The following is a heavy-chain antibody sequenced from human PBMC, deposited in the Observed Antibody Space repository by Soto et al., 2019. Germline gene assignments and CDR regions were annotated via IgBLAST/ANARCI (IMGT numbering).Heavy chain of an antibody. CDR3: ARDEWSSSGWYLSWFDP. J-gene: IGHJ5*02. Sequence: GGSLRLSCAASGFTFSSYSMNWVRQAPGKGLEWVSSISSSSSYIYYADSVKGRFTISRDNAENSLYLQMNSLRAEDTAVYYCARDEWSSSGWYLSWFDPWGQGTLVTVSS. CDR2: ISSSSSYI. V-gene: IGHV3-21*01. D-gene: IGHD6-19*01. CDR1: GFTFSSYS.